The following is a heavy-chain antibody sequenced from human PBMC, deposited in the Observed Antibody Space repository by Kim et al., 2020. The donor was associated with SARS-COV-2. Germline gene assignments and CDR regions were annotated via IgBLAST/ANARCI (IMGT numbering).Heavy chain of an antibody. D-gene: IGHD4-17*01. Sequence: GGSLRLSCAASGFTFSNAWMSWVRQAPGKGLEWVGRIKSKTDGGTTDYAAPVKGRFTISRDDSKNTLYLQMNSLKTEDTAVYYCTTPSKFMTTVPPGVDYWGQGTLVTVSS. CDR3: TTPSKFMTTVPPGVDY. CDR1: GFTFSNAW. V-gene: IGHV3-15*01. CDR2: IKSKTDGGTT. J-gene: IGHJ4*02.